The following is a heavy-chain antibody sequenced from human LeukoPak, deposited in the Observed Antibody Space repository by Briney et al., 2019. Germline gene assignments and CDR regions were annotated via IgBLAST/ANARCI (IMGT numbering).Heavy chain of an antibody. CDR1: GDSVSNNSAA. J-gene: IGHJ4*02. Sequence: SQTLSLTCAVSGDSVSNNSAAWNWIRQSPSRGLEWLGRTYYRSKWYNDYAVSVNSRITVNPDTSKNQFSLQLNSVTREDTAVYYCARDRESGGYYLGSIDYWGQGTLVTVSS. CDR2: TYYRSKWYN. CDR3: ARDRESGGYYLGSIDY. D-gene: IGHD3-22*01. V-gene: IGHV6-1*01.